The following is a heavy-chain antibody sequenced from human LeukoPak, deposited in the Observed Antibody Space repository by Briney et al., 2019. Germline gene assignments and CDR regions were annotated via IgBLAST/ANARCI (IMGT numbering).Heavy chain of an antibody. CDR3: AKHGYSYGYELRVDY. CDR2: ISGSGGST. D-gene: IGHD5-18*01. V-gene: IGHV3-23*01. CDR1: GFTFSSYA. Sequence: PGGSLRLSCAASGFTFSSYAMSWVRQAPGKGLEWVSAISGSGGSTYYADSVKGRFTISRDNSKNTLYLQMNSLRAEDTAVYCCAKHGYSYGYELRVDYWGQGTLVTVSS. J-gene: IGHJ4*02.